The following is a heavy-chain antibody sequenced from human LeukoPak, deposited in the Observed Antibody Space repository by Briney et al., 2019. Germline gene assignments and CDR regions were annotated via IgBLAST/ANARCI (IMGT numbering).Heavy chain of an antibody. V-gene: IGHV4-34*01. CDR1: GGSFSPYY. J-gene: IGHJ4*02. D-gene: IGHD2-21*02. CDR2: INHSGST. Sequence: SETLSLTCAVYGGSFSPYYWGWIRQPPGKGLEWIGEINHSGSTNYNPSLKSRVTISVDTSKNQFSLRLSSVTAADTAVYYCARGGFYCGGDCYVDYWGQGTLVTVSS. CDR3: ARGGFYCGGDCYVDY.